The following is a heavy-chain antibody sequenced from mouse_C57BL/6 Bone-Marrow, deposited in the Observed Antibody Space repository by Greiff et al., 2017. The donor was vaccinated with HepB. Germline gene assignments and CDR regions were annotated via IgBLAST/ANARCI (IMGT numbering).Heavy chain of an antibody. D-gene: IGHD2-1*01. CDR2: IDPETGGT. V-gene: IGHV1-15*01. J-gene: IGHJ3*01. CDR3: TREGFYYGNYGFAY. Sequence: VKLMESGAELVRPGASVTLSCKASGYTFTDYEMHWVKQTPVHGLEWIGAIDPETGGTAYNQKFKGKAILTADKSSSTAYMELRSLTSEDSAVYYCTREGFYYGNYGFAYWGQGTLVTVSA. CDR1: GYTFTDYE.